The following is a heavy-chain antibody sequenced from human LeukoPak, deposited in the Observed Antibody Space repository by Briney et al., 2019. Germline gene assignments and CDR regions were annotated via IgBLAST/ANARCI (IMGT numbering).Heavy chain of an antibody. CDR2: IYSGGST. V-gene: IGHV3-66*01. CDR3: ARVSTAMAAASDP. Sequence: GRSLRLSCAASGLTFSNYAMHWVRQAPGKGLEWVSVIYSGGSTYYADSVKGRFTISRDNSKNTLYLQMNSLRAEDTAVYYCARVSTAMAAASDPWGQGTLVTVSS. D-gene: IGHD5-18*01. CDR1: GLTFSNYA. J-gene: IGHJ5*02.